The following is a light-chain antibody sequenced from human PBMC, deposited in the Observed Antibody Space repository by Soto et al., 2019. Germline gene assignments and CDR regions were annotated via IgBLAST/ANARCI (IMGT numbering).Light chain of an antibody. J-gene: IGKJ2*01. Sequence: EIVLTQSPATLYLSPGDTATLSCRASQSVSSYLAWYQQKPGQAPRLLIYDVSSGSGSGTDFTLTIGSLEPEDSAVYYGQQRSNWPRTFGQGTKVEIK. CDR3: QQRSNWPRT. CDR1: QSVSSY. V-gene: IGKV3-11*01. CDR2: DVS.